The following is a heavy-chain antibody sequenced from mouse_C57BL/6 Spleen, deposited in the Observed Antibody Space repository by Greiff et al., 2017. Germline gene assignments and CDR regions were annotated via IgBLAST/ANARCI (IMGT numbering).Heavy chain of an antibody. V-gene: IGHV5-17*01. J-gene: IGHJ4*01. CDR1: GFTFSDYG. D-gene: IGHD2-4*01. CDR3: ASPPRYYDYDDAMDY. CDR2: ISSGSSTI. Sequence: DVKLVESGGGLVKPGGSLKLSCAASGFTFSDYGMHWVRQAPEKGLEWVAYISSGSSTIYYADTVKGRFTISRDNAKNTLFLQMTSLRSEDTAMYDCASPPRYYDYDDAMDYWGQGTSVTVSS.